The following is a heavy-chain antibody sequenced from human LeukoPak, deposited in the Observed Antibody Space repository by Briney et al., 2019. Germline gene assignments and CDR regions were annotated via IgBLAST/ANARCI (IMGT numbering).Heavy chain of an antibody. D-gene: IGHD2-15*01. CDR2: IYYSGRT. V-gene: IGHV4-39*01. CDR1: GGAISSSSYY. CDR3: ARLPPRIFHGWFDP. J-gene: IGHJ5*02. Sequence: PSETLSLTCTVSGGAISSSSYYWGWIRQPPGKGLEWIGSIYYSGRTYYNPSLKTRVTISVDTSKNQFSLKLSSVTAADTAVYYCARLPPRIFHGWFDPWGQGTLVTVSS.